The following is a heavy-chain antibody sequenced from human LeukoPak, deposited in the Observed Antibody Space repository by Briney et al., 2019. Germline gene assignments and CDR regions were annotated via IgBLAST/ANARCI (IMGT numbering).Heavy chain of an antibody. D-gene: IGHD1-14*01. CDR1: GYTFTSYG. Sequence: ASVKVSCKASGYTFTSYGINWVRQAPGQGLEWMGWINTYNGNTNYAPKLQGRVTMTTDTSTSTAYMELSSLRSEDTAVYYCARELNRDGFDPWGQGTLVTVSS. V-gene: IGHV1-18*01. CDR3: ARELNRDGFDP. J-gene: IGHJ5*02. CDR2: INTYNGNT.